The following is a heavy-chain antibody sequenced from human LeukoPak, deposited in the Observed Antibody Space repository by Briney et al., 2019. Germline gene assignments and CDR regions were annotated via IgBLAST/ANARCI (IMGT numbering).Heavy chain of an antibody. CDR3: ARDAYYDSSGYYSHTYFDY. CDR1: GYTFTSYG. CDR2: ISAYNGNT. V-gene: IGHV1-18*01. Sequence: ASVKVSCKASGYTFTSYGISWVRQAPGQGLEWMGWISAYNGNTNYAQKLQGRVTMTTDTSTSTAYMELRSLRSDDTAVYYCARDAYYDSSGYYSHTYFDYWGQGTLVTVSS. D-gene: IGHD3-22*01. J-gene: IGHJ4*02.